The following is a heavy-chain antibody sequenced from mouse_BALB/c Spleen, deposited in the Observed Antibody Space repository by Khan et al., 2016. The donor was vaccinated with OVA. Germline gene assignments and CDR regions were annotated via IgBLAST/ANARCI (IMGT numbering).Heavy chain of an antibody. V-gene: IGHV3-2*02. CDR1: GYSITRDYA. Sequence: EVQLQESGPGLVKPSQSLSLTCTVTGYSITRDYAWNWIRQFPGNELEWTGYISNSGSASSNPSLKSRIFITRDTSKNQFFLQLDSVTLADTATFCCASELGRYYAMDYWGQGTSVTVSS. CDR3: ASELGRYYAMDY. J-gene: IGHJ4*01. D-gene: IGHD4-1*01. CDR2: ISNSGSA.